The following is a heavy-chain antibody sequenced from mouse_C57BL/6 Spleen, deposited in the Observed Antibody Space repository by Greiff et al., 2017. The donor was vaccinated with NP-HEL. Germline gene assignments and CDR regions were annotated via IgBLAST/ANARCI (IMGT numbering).Heavy chain of an antibody. V-gene: IGHV1-63*01. CDR1: GYTFTNYW. D-gene: IGHD2-5*01. J-gene: IGHJ1*03. Sequence: QVQLKQSGAELVRPGTSVKMSCKASGYTFTNYWIGWAKQRPGHGLEWIGDIYPGGGYTNYNEKFKGKATLTADKSSSTAYMQFSSLTSEDSAIYYCAREGDYSNWYFDVWGTGTTVTVSS. CDR2: IYPGGGYT. CDR3: AREGDYSNWYFDV.